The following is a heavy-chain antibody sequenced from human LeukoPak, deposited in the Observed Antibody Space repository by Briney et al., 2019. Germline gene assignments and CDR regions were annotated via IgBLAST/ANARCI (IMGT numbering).Heavy chain of an antibody. CDR2: IYTSGST. V-gene: IGHV4-4*08. D-gene: IGHD3-22*01. CDR1: GGSISSYY. Sequence: SETLSLTCTVSGGSISSYYWSWIRQPPGKGLEWIGRIYTSGSTNYNPYLKSRVTISVDTSKNQFSLKLSSVTAADTAVYYCARVPRQYYYDSSGFSYMDVWGKGTTVTISS. J-gene: IGHJ6*03. CDR3: ARVPRQYYYDSSGFSYMDV.